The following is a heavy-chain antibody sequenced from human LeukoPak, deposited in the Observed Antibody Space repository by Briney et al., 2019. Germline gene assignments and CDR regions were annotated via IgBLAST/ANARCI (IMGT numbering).Heavy chain of an antibody. J-gene: IGHJ3*02. CDR2: INHSGST. Sequence: SETLSLTCAVYGGSFSGYYWSWIRQPPGKGLEWIGEINHSGSTNYNPSLKSRVTISVDTSKNKFSLKLSSVTAADTAVYYCTRDKGYCSSTSCAFDIWGQGTMVTVSS. CDR3: TRDKGYCSSTSCAFDI. CDR1: GGSFSGYY. D-gene: IGHD2-2*01. V-gene: IGHV4-34*01.